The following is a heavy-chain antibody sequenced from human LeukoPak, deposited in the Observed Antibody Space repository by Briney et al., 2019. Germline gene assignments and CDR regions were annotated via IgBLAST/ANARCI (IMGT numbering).Heavy chain of an antibody. CDR3: ARNYGSGSYYDY. J-gene: IGHJ4*02. V-gene: IGHV3-21*01. CDR1: GFTFSSYS. Sequence: PGGSLRLSCAASGFTFSSYSMNWVRQAPGKGLEWVSSISSSSSYIYYADSVKGRFTISRDNAKNSLYLQTNSLRAEDTAVYYCARNYGSGSYYDYWGQGTLVTVSS. CDR2: ISSSSSYI. D-gene: IGHD3-10*01.